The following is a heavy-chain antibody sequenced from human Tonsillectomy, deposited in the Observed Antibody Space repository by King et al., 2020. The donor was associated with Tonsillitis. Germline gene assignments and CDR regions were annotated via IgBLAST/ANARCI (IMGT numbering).Heavy chain of an antibody. CDR1: GFTISSNY. Sequence: VQLVESGGGLIQPGGSLRLSCAASGFTISSNYMTWVRQAPGKGLEWVSVTYSGGSTYYSDSVKGRFTISRDISKNTLYLQMNSLIAEDTAVYYYARDQEDLHCSSTSWYHYYGMDVWGQGTTVTVSS. D-gene: IGHD2-2*01. J-gene: IGHJ6*02. CDR2: TYSGGST. V-gene: IGHV3-53*01. CDR3: ARDQEDLHCSSTSWYHYYGMDV.